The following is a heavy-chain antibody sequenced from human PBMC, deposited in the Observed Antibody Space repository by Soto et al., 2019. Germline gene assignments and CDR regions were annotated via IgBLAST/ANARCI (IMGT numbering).Heavy chain of an antibody. J-gene: IGHJ4*02. CDR3: ARTPRH. CDR2: IYYSGST. D-gene: IGHD2-15*01. CDR1: GGSITSVCYY. V-gene: IGHV4-31*03. Sequence: QVQLQESGPGLVKPSQTLSLTCTVSGGSITSVCYYWRWIRQHPGKGLEWIGYIYYSGSTYYNPSLKRRATISVDASKNQFSPKLSSVTAADTAVYYCARTPRHWGQGTLVTVSP.